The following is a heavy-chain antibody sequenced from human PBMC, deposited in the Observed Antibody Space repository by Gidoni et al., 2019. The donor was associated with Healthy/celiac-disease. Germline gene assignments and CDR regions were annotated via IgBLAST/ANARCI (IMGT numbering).Heavy chain of an antibody. V-gene: IGHV1-46*01. CDR3: AREPLPLVTGAYNWFDP. Sequence: QVQLVQSGAEVKKPGASVKVSCKASGNTFTSYYMHWVRQAPGQGLEWMGIINPSGGSTSYAQKFQGRVTMTRDTSTSTVYMELSSLRSEDTAVYYCAREPLPLVTGAYNWFDPWGQGTLVTVSS. CDR2: INPSGGST. D-gene: IGHD3-10*01. CDR1: GNTFTSYY. J-gene: IGHJ5*02.